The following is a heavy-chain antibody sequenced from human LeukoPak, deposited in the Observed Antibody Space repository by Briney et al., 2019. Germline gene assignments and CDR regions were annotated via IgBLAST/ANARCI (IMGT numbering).Heavy chain of an antibody. CDR1: GFTFSSYE. D-gene: IGHD5-18*01. V-gene: IGHV3-48*03. CDR3: ARDPIQLWSRFDY. J-gene: IGHJ4*02. Sequence: PGGSLRLSCAASGFTFSSYEMNWVRQAPGKGLGWVSYISSSGSTIYYADSVKGRFTISRDNAKNSLYLQMNSLRAEDTAVYYCARDPIQLWSRFDYWGQGTLVTVSS. CDR2: ISSSGSTI.